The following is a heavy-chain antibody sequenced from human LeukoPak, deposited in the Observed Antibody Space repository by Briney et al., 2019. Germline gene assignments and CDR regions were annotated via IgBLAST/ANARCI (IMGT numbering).Heavy chain of an antibody. V-gene: IGHV3-74*01. CDR2: INSDGSTT. Sequence: HGGSLRLSCAASGFTFSSHWMHWVRQAPGKGLVWVSRINSDGSTTSYADSVKGRFTISRDNAKNTLYLQMNSLRAEDTAVYYCARVMYYYHSSGSIAVYYFDYWGQGTLVTVSS. D-gene: IGHD3-22*01. J-gene: IGHJ4*02. CDR1: GFTFSSHW. CDR3: ARVMYYYHSSGSIAVYYFDY.